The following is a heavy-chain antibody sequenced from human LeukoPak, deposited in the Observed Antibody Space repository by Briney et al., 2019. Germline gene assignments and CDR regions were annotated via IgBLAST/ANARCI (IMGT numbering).Heavy chain of an antibody. CDR3: ARPARIGVSNNDY. Sequence: ASVKVSCKASGYTFTSYGITWVRQAPGQGLEWMGWISTYNGNTHYAQRLQGRVTMTTDTSTSTAYMELRSLRSDDTAVYYCARPARIGVSNNDYWGQGTLVTVSS. CDR2: ISTYNGNT. V-gene: IGHV1-18*01. J-gene: IGHJ4*02. D-gene: IGHD1/OR15-1a*01. CDR1: GYTFTSYG.